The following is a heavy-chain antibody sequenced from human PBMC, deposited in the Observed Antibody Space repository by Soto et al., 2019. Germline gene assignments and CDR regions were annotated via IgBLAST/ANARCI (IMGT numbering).Heavy chain of an antibody. J-gene: IGHJ5*02. CDR1: GYSFTSYW. Sequence: PGESLKISCKGSGYSFTSYWISWVRQMPGKGLEWMGRIDPSDSYTNYSPSFQGHVTISADKSISTAYLQWSSLKASDTAMYYCAGHVHTMVRGVILNGGWFDPWGQGTLVTVSS. D-gene: IGHD3-10*01. V-gene: IGHV5-10-1*01. CDR2: IDPSDSYT. CDR3: AGHVHTMVRGVILNGGWFDP.